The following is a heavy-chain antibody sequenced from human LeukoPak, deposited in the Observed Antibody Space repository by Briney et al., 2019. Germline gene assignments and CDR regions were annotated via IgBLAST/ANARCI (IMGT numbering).Heavy chain of an antibody. CDR1: GGSFSGYY. CDR2: INHSGST. V-gene: IGHV4-34*01. J-gene: IGHJ4*02. Sequence: SETLSLTCAVYGGSFSGYYWSWIRQPPGKELEWIGEINHSGSTNYNPSLKSRVTISVDTSKNQFSLKLSSVTAADTAVYYCVESSGSYRDYWGQGTLVTVSS. D-gene: IGHD1-26*01. CDR3: VESSGSYRDY.